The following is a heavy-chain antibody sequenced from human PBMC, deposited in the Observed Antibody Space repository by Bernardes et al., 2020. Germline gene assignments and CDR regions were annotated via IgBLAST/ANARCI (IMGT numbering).Heavy chain of an antibody. CDR1: GFTFSSYA. CDR3: ASRRGGGGGGDYYGMDV. J-gene: IGHJ6*04. D-gene: IGHD2-21*01. CDR2: ISYDGSNK. Sequence: GGSLRLSCAASGFTFSSYAMHWVRQAPGKGLEWVAVISYDGSNKYYADSVKGRFTISRDNSKNTLYLQMNSLRAEDTAVYYCASRRGGGGGGDYYGMDVWGKGTTVTVSS. V-gene: IGHV3-30*04.